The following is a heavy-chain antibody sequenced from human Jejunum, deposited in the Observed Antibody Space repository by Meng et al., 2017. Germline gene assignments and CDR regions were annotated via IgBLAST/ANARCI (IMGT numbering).Heavy chain of an antibody. CDR3: ARGVGDLGDY. D-gene: IGHD3-16*01. CDR1: GYTFTTYD. CDR2: VSPSSGNT. V-gene: IGHV1-8*01. J-gene: IGHJ4*02. Sequence: QGRLVCAGAEMKTPGASMKVSCKASGYTFTTYDINWVRQATGQGLEWMGWVSPSSGNTRYAQKFQGRVTMTRDTSISTVYMELTSLKSDDTAVYYCARGVGDLGDYWGQGTLVTVSS.